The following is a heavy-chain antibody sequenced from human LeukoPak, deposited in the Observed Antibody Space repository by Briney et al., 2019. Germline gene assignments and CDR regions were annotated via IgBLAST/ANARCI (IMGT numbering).Heavy chain of an antibody. CDR1: GFSFSSYW. Sequence: GGSLRLSCAASGFSFSSYWMHWVRQTPGKGPVWVARINGDGTSTTYADSVKGRFTISRGNARNTLYLQMNSLRAEDTAVYYCAKESVDNVGSSWSPFDYWGQGTLVTVSS. CDR3: AKESVDNVGSSWSPFDY. D-gene: IGHD6-13*01. J-gene: IGHJ4*02. CDR2: INGDGTST. V-gene: IGHV3-74*01.